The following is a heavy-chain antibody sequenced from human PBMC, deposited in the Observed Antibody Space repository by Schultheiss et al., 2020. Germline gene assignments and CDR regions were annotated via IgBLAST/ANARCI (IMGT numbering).Heavy chain of an antibody. CDR1: GYTFTSYW. V-gene: IGHV5-51*01. J-gene: IGHJ5*02. CDR2: IYPGDSDT. Sequence: KVSCKASGYTFTSYWIGWVRQMPGKGLEWMGIIYPGDSDTRYSPSFQGQVTISADKSISTAYLQWSSLKASDTAMYYCARGGTTVFGVVTQNWFDPWGQGTLVTVSS. CDR3: ARGGTTVFGVVTQNWFDP. D-gene: IGHD3-3*01.